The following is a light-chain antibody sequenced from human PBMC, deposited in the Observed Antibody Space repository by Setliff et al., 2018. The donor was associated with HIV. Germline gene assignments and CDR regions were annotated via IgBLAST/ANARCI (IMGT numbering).Light chain of an antibody. V-gene: IGLV6-57*01. J-gene: IGLJ2*01. CDR3: QSYDSSFVV. Sequence: NFMLTQPHSVSESPGKTVTISCTRSSGSIASHYVQWYQHRPGSSPTTVIYEDNQRPSGVPDRFSGSIDSSSNSASLTISGLKTEDEADYYCQSYDSSFVVFGGGTKVTVL. CDR2: EDN. CDR1: SGSIASHY.